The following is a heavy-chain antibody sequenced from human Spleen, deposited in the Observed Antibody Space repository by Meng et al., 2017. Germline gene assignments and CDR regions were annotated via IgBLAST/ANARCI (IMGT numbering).Heavy chain of an antibody. V-gene: IGHV1-18*01. D-gene: IGHD2-15*01. CDR3: ARTQCSVGICYSSDY. Sequence: ASVKVSCKASGYTFTSYGISWVRQAPGQGLEWMGWISAYNGNTNYAQKLQGRVTMTTDTSTSTAYMELSRLRSDDTAVYYCARTQCSVGICYSSDYWGQGTLVTVSS. J-gene: IGHJ4*02. CDR1: GYTFTSYG. CDR2: ISAYNGNT.